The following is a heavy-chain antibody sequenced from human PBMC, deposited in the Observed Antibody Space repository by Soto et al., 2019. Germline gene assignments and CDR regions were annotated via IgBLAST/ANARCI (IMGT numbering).Heavy chain of an antibody. Sequence: GGSLRLSCAASGFTFSSYGMHWVRQAPGKGLEWVAVIWYDGSNKYYADSVKGRFTISRDNSKNTLYLQMNSLRAEDTAVYYCARAGGYSNFDYWGQEPWSPSPQ. J-gene: IGHJ4*01. CDR1: GFTFSSYG. CDR3: ARAGGYSNFDY. D-gene: IGHD4-4*01. V-gene: IGHV3-33*01. CDR2: IWYDGSNK.